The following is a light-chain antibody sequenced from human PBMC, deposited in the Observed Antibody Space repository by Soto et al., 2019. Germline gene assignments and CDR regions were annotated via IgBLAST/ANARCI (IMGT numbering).Light chain of an antibody. CDR1: SSDVGSYNL. CDR3: CSYAGSSTLI. J-gene: IGLJ2*01. V-gene: IGLV2-23*01. Sequence: QSVLTQPASVSGSPGQSITISCTGTSSDVGSYNLVSWYQHHPGKAPRLMIYEDNKRPSGLSNRFSGSKSGNTASLTISGLQAEDEADYYCCSYAGSSTLIFGGGTKVTVL. CDR2: EDN.